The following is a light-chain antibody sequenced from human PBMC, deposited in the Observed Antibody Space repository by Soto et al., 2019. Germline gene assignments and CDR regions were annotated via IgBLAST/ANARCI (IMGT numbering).Light chain of an antibody. J-gene: IGKJ1*01. CDR1: QSISGY. CDR2: KAS. CDR3: QQYNSYS. V-gene: IGKV1-5*03. Sequence: DIQMTQSPSSLSASVGDRVTITCRASQSISGYLNWYQQKPGKAPKLLIYKASTLKSGVPSRFSGSESGTDFTLTISSLQPDDFATYYCQQYNSYSFGQGTKVDI.